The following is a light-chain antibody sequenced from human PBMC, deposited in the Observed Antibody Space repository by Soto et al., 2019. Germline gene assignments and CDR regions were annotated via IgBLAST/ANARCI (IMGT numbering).Light chain of an antibody. J-gene: IGKJ1*01. V-gene: IGKV1-5*03. CDR2: ETS. CDR1: QTISSW. CDR3: QYYNDYCWT. Sequence: DIQLTQSPSTLSASVGDRVTITCRASQTISSWLAWDQQKPGKASNLLIYETSNLESGVPSRFSGSGSGTEFTLTISSLQPDDFATYYCQYYNDYCWTFGQGTKVEIK.